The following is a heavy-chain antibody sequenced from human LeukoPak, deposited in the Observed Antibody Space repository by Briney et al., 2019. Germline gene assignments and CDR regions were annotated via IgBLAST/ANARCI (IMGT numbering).Heavy chain of an antibody. Sequence: PGGSLRLSCAASGFTFSSYAMSWVRRAPGKGLEWVSAISGSGSSTYYADSVKGRFTISRDNSKNTLYLQMNSLRAEDTAVYYCAKDNKRITMVRGVIDYWGQGTLVTVSS. CDR2: ISGSGSST. D-gene: IGHD3-10*01. CDR3: AKDNKRITMVRGVIDY. CDR1: GFTFSSYA. J-gene: IGHJ4*02. V-gene: IGHV3-23*01.